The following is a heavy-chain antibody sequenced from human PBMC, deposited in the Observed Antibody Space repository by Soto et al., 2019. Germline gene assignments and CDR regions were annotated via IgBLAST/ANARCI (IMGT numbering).Heavy chain of an antibody. CDR1: GGAVSSGSYY. CDR3: ARARDKHASLTGSYSLGPCYFDY. J-gene: IGHJ4*02. V-gene: IGHV4-61*01. D-gene: IGHD3-9*01. Sequence: SETLSLTCTVSGGAVSSGSYYWSWIRQPPGKGLEWIGYIYYSWSTNYNPSLKSRVTISVDTSKNQCSLKLSSVTAADTAVYYSARARDKHASLTGSYSLGPCYFDYWGRXSLVTVSS. CDR2: IYYSWST.